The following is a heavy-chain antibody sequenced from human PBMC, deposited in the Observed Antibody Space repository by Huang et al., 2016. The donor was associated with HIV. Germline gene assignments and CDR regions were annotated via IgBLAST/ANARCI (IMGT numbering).Heavy chain of an antibody. V-gene: IGHV4-34*01. CDR1: GGSFSGYS. CDR3: ASLFFDY. Sequence: QVQLQQWGAGVLKPSETLSLTCAVYGGSFSGYSWCGIRQSPGKGLDGIGEINHSGSTNYNPALKSRVTMSVDTSKNQFSLKLSSVTAADTAVYYCASLFFDYWGQGILVTVSS. CDR2: INHSGST. J-gene: IGHJ4*02.